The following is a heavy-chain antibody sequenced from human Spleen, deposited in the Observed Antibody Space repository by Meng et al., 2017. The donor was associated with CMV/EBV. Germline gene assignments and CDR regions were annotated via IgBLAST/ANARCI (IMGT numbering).Heavy chain of an antibody. J-gene: IGHJ4*02. CDR3: ARGGVGYYYDSSGYPIPHYFDY. D-gene: IGHD3-22*01. Sequence: YYWSWSRQPPGKGLEWIGEINHSGSTNHNPSLKSRVTISVDTSKNQFSLKLSSVTAADTAVYYCARGGVGYYYDSSGYPIPHYFDYWGQGTLVTVSS. CDR1: YY. CDR2: INHSGST. V-gene: IGHV4-34*01.